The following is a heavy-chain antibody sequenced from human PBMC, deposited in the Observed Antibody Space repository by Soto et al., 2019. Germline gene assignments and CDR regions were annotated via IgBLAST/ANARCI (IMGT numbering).Heavy chain of an antibody. J-gene: IGHJ5*02. CDR2: ISSSSSYI. CDR1: GFTFSSYS. V-gene: IGHV3-21*01. D-gene: IGHD3-10*01. CDR3: ARDYYGSGSFGNNWFDP. Sequence: AGGSLRLSCAASGFTFSSYSMNWVRQAPGKGLEWVSSISSSSSYIYYADSVKGRFTISRDNAKNSLYLQMNSLRAEDTAVYYCARDYYGSGSFGNNWFDPWGQGTLVTVSS.